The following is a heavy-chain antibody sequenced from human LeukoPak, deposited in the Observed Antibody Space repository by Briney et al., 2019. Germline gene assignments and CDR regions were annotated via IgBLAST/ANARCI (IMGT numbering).Heavy chain of an antibody. CDR3: AREPWRGNIAAAMAN. J-gene: IGHJ4*02. Sequence: GRSLRLSCAASGFTFSSYGMLWVRQAPGKGLEWVAVIWYDGSNKYYADSVKGRFTISRDNSKNTLYLQMNSLRAEDTAVYYCAREPWRGNIAAAMANWGQGTLVTVSS. D-gene: IGHD6-13*01. CDR1: GFTFSSYG. V-gene: IGHV3-33*01. CDR2: IWYDGSNK.